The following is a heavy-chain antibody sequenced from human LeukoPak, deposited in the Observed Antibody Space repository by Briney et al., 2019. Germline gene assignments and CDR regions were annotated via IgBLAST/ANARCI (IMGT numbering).Heavy chain of an antibody. J-gene: IGHJ4*02. CDR3: ARKAGRGYNFSGRKKNEY. CDR1: GYTFTGYY. D-gene: IGHD5-24*01. Sequence: ASVKVSCKASGYTFTGYYMHWVRQAPGQGLEWMGRIIPILGIANYAQKFQGRVTMTRNTSISTAYMELSSLRSEDTAVYYCARKAGRGYNFSGRKKNEYWGQGTLVTVSS. V-gene: IGHV1-2*02. CDR2: IIPILGIA.